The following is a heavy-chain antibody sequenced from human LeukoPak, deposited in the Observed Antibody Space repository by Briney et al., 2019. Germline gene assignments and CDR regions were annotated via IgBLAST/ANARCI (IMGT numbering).Heavy chain of an antibody. D-gene: IGHD1-1*01. J-gene: IGHJ5*02. CDR2: INIDGGTT. V-gene: IGHV3-74*01. CDR1: GFTFSSYS. CDR3: ARDPNGNWWFDP. Sequence: GGSLRLSCAASGFTFSSYSMNWVRQAPGKGLVWVSRINIDGGTTTYVDSVKGRFTISRDNAKNMLYLQMNSLRVEDTAVYYCARDPNGNWWFDPWGQGTLVTVSS.